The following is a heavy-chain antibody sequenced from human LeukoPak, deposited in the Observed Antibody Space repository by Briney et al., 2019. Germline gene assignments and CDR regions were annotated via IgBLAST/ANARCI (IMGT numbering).Heavy chain of an antibody. D-gene: IGHD4-17*01. V-gene: IGHV3-21*01. CDR1: GFTFSSYA. CDR2: ISTGTGHT. J-gene: IGHJ6*02. CDR3: AREGTVTTGYGMDV. Sequence: GGSLRLSCAASGFTFSSYAMNWVRQAPGRGLEWLSSISTGTGHTYYVDSVKGRFTISRDNAKNSLYLQMNSLRAEDTAVYYCAREGTVTTGYGMDVWGQGTTVTVSS.